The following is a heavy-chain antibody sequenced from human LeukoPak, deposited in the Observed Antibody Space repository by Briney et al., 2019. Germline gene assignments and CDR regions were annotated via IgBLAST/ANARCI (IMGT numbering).Heavy chain of an antibody. CDR1: GGSISSGGYS. D-gene: IGHD3-3*01. CDR3: ARGSASAPTFQ. Sequence: SETLSLTCAVSGGSISSGGYSWSWIRQPPGKGLEWIGYIYYSGSTNYNPSLKSRVTISVDKSKNQFSLKLSSVTAADTAVYYCARGSASAPTFQ. CDR2: IYYSGST. J-gene: IGHJ1*01. V-gene: IGHV4-30-4*07.